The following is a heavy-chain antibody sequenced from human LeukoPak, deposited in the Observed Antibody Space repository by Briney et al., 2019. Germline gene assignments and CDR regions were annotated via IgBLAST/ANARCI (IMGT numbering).Heavy chain of an antibody. CDR1: GGSISSYY. CDR3: ARAEDDGYSRPFDY. J-gene: IGHJ4*02. CDR2: IYYSGST. Sequence: PSETLSLTCTVSGGSISSYYWSWIRQPPGKGLEWIGYIYYSGSTNYNPSLKSRVTISVDTSKNQFSLKLSSVTAADTAAYYCARAEDDGYSRPFDYWGQGTLVTVSS. V-gene: IGHV4-59*01. D-gene: IGHD6-13*01.